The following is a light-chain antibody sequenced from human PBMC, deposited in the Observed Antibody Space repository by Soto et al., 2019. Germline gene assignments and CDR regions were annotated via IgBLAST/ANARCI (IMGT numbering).Light chain of an antibody. CDR3: QQYESTPPT. CDR2: WAS. J-gene: IGKJ2*01. CDR1: QSVLYSSNNKNY. V-gene: IGKV4-1*01. Sequence: DIVMTQSPDSLAVSLGERASINCKSSQSVLYSSNNKNYLAWYQQRPGQPPKLLIYWASTRESGVPDRFSGSESETDFTLTITSLQAEDVAVYYCQQYESTPPTFCQGTKLEIK.